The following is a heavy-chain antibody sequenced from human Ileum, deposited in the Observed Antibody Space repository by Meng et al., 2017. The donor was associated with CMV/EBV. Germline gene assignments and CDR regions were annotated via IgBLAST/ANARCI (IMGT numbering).Heavy chain of an antibody. CDR2: IYLYDDK. CDR1: GFSIITSGVG. CDR3: AHRLGAFEP. J-gene: IGHJ5*02. Sequence: ITLKLFCHTQVHTTKSVILVCCFSGFSIITSGVGVGWIRQPTGKALGVLAIIYLYDDKRYSPSLKSRLNITKDIFKNPVVLTMTNMDPVDTATYYCAHRLGAFEPWGQGTLVTASS. V-gene: IGHV2-5*01.